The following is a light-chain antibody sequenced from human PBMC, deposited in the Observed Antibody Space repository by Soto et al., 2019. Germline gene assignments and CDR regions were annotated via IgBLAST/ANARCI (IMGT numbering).Light chain of an antibody. J-gene: IGKJ4*01. Sequence: DIQLTQSPSFLSASVGDRVTITCRSSQGISSYLAWYQQKPGKAPSLLIYASSTLQSGVPSRFSGSGSGTEFTLTISSLQPEDFATYYCQQLNSYPLTFGGGTKFEIK. V-gene: IGKV1-9*01. CDR1: QGISSY. CDR3: QQLNSYPLT. CDR2: ASS.